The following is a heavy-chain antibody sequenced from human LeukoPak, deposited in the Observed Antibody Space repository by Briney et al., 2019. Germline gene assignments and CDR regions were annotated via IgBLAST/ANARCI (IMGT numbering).Heavy chain of an antibody. CDR3: AKDTYYDILTGYQRAYYFDY. Sequence: GGSLRLSCAASGFTFSSYAMSWVRQAPGKGLEWVSAIRGSGGSTYYADSVKGRFTISRDNSKNTLYLQMNSLRAEDTAVYYCAKDTYYDILTGYQRAYYFDYWGQGTLVTVSS. D-gene: IGHD3-9*01. CDR1: GFTFSSYA. V-gene: IGHV3-23*01. CDR2: IRGSGGST. J-gene: IGHJ4*02.